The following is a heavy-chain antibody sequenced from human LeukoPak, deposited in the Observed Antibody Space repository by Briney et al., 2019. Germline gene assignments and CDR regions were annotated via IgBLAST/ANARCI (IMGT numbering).Heavy chain of an antibody. CDR3: ARDGYNHTDAFDI. D-gene: IGHD5-24*01. CDR2: INHSGST. V-gene: IGHV4-34*01. Sequence: GSLRLSCAASGFTFSSYAMSWIRQPPGKGLEWIGEINHSGSTNYNPSLKSRVTISVDTSKNQFSLKLSSVTAADTAVYYCARDGYNHTDAFDIWGQGTMVTVSS. CDR1: GFTFSSYA. J-gene: IGHJ3*02.